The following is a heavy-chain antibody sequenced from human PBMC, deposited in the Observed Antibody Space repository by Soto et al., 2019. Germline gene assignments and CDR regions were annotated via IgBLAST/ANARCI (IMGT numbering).Heavy chain of an antibody. D-gene: IGHD3-10*01. J-gene: IGHJ6*02. CDR2: TYYRSKWNN. Sequence: SQTLSLTCAISGDSVSSDTSAWIWIRQSPSRGLEWLGRTYYRSKWNNDYALSVKSRITISPDTSQNHFSLDLDSVTPEDTAVYYCVGVTLFRGMHVWGQGNPVTVSS. CDR1: GDSVSSDTSA. V-gene: IGHV6-1*01. CDR3: VGVTLFRGMHV.